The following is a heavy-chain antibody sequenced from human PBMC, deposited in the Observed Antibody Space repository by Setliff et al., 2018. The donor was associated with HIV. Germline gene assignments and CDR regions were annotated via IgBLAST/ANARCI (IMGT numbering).Heavy chain of an antibody. D-gene: IGHD6-19*01. CDR2: IYPGDSDT. J-gene: IGHJ3*02. Sequence: GESLKISCQGSGYSFTTYWIGWVRQMPGKGLECMGIIYPGDSDTRYSPSFRGQVTISADKSISTAYLQWSSLRASDTAMYYCARVVAGKSSTDGFDIWGQGTMVT. CDR1: GYSFTTYW. V-gene: IGHV5-51*01. CDR3: ARVVAGKSSTDGFDI.